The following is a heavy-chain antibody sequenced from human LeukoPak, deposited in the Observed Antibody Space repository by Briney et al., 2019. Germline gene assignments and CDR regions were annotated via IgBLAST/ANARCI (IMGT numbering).Heavy chain of an antibody. J-gene: IGHJ2*01. CDR3: VKSPLSGYSFWYFDL. V-gene: IGHV3-64D*09. Sequence: PGGPLRLSCSASGFTFSTYAMHWVRQAPGKGLEYVSAISSDGGSTYYADSVKGRFTISRDNSKNTLYLQMNRLRAEDTGLYYCVKSPLSGYSFWYFDLWGRGTLVSVSS. CDR2: ISSDGGST. D-gene: IGHD3-22*01. CDR1: GFTFSTYA.